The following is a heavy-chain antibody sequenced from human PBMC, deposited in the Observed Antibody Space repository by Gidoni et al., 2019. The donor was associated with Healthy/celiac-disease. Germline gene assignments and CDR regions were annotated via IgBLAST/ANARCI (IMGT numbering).Heavy chain of an antibody. Sequence: QVQLQQWGAGLLKPSETLSLTCAVYGGSFSGYYWSWIRQPQGKGLEWIGEINHSGSTNYNPSLKSRVTISVDTSKNQFSLKLSSVTAADTAVYYCARAKPSFRGLYYYDSSGHERDYWGQGTLVTVSS. CDR1: GGSFSGYY. D-gene: IGHD3-22*01. CDR2: INHSGST. CDR3: ARAKPSFRGLYYYDSSGHERDY. V-gene: IGHV4-34*01. J-gene: IGHJ4*02.